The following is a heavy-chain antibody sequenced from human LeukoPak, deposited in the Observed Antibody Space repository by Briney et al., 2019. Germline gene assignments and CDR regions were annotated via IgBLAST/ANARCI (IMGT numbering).Heavy chain of an antibody. CDR3: ASSGGYQASYYYYMDV. CDR2: IIPIFGTA. Sequence: TSVKVSCKASGGTFSSYAISWVRQAPGQGLEWTGGIIPIFGTANYAQKFQGRVTITADESTSTAYMELSSLRSEDTAVYYCASSGGYQASYYYYMDVWGKGTTVTVSS. D-gene: IGHD3-22*01. J-gene: IGHJ6*03. V-gene: IGHV1-69*01. CDR1: GGTFSSYA.